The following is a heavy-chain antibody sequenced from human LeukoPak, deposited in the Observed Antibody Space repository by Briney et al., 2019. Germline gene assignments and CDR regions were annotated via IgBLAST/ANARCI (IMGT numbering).Heavy chain of an antibody. CDR2: FDTGFGT. J-gene: IGHJ4*02. Sequence: GGSLRLSCAASGFTFSTASLHWVRQAPGRGLEWVSAFDTGFGTYYPDSLKGRFTISRDNSKNTLFLQMNSLRAEDTAVYYCAKEDRGGLVDFWGQGTLVTVSS. CDR3: AKEDRGGLVDF. CDR1: GFTFSTAS. V-gene: IGHV3-23*01. D-gene: IGHD3-16*01.